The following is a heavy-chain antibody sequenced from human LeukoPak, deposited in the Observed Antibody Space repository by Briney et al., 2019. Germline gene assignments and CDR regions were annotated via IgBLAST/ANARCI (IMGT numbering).Heavy chain of an antibody. Sequence: GGSLRLSCAASGFTLSSYAMSWVRQAPGKGLEWVSAISGSGGSTYYADSVKGRFTISRDNSKNTLYLQMNSLRAEDTAVYYCAKYQPRYYYDSSGYSDYWGQGTLVTVSS. CDR2: ISGSGGST. V-gene: IGHV3-23*01. CDR1: GFTLSSYA. D-gene: IGHD3-22*01. CDR3: AKYQPRYYYDSSGYSDY. J-gene: IGHJ4*02.